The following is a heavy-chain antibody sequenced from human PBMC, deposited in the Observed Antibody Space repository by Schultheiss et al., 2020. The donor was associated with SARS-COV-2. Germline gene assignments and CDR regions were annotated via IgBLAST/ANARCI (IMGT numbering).Heavy chain of an antibody. CDR3: ARPVMVYATNGGGYFDY. CDR1: GFTFSSYP. CDR2: ISYDGSNK. J-gene: IGHJ4*02. D-gene: IGHD2-8*01. Sequence: GGSLRLSCAASGFTFSSYPMHWVRQAPGKGLEWVAVISYDGSNKYYADSVKGRFTISRDNSKNTLYLQMNSLRAEDTAVYYCARPVMVYATNGGGYFDYWGQGTLVTVSS. V-gene: IGHV3-30*04.